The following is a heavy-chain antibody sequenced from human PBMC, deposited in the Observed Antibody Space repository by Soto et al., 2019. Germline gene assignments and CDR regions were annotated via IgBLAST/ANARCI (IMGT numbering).Heavy chain of an antibody. V-gene: IGHV1-18*04. CDR3: ARTGGGMAARPLEY. D-gene: IGHD6-6*01. Sequence: QVQLVQSGGEVKKPGASVEVSCRTSGYMFTTYGMSWVRQAPGQGLEWMAWISAYNGNKKYAQKFQGRVNMTKNTSTSTVSMELRNQTSDDTGTYFCARTGGGMAARPLEYWGQGTLVTVSS. CDR1: GYMFTTYG. CDR2: ISAYNGNK. J-gene: IGHJ4*02.